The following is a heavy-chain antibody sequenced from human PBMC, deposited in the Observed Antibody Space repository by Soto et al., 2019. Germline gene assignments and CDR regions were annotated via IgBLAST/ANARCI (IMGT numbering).Heavy chain of an antibody. CDR2: ISAYNGNT. J-gene: IGHJ4*02. CDR1: GYTFTSYG. V-gene: IGHV1-18*01. CDR3: ARDYCSGGSCYYDY. D-gene: IGHD2-15*01. Sequence: ASVKVSCKASGYTFTSYGISWVRQAPGQGLGWMGWISAYNGNTNYAQNLQGRVTMTTDTSASTAYMELRSLRSDDTAVYYCARDYCSGGSCYYDYWGLGTLVTVSS.